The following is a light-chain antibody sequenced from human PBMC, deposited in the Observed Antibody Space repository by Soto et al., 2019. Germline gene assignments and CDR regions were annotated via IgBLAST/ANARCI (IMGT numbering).Light chain of an antibody. CDR3: QQYNSYSGT. Sequence: DIQMTQSPSTLSASVGDRVTITCLASQSISSWLAWYQQKPGKAPKLLIYDASSLESGVPSRFSGSGFGTEFTLPISSLKPDDFATYYFQQYNSYSGTFGQGTKVDIK. CDR1: QSISSW. CDR2: DAS. V-gene: IGKV1-5*01. J-gene: IGKJ1*01.